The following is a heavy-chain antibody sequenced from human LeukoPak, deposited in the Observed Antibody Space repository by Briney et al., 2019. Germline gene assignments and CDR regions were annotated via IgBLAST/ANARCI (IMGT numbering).Heavy chain of an antibody. CDR1: GFTFSSYG. CDR3: ARDRITIFGVVIWGYYMDV. D-gene: IGHD3-3*01. CDR2: ISYDGSNK. Sequence: GGSLRLSCAASGFTFSSYGMHWVRQAPGKGLEWVAVISYDGSNKYYADSVKGRFTISRDNSKNTLYLQMNSLRAEDTAVYYCARDRITIFGVVIWGYYMDVWGKGTTVTVSS. J-gene: IGHJ6*03. V-gene: IGHV3-30*03.